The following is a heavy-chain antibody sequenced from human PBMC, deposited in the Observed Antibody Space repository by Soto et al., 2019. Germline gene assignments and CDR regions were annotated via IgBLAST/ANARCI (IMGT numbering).Heavy chain of an antibody. CDR3: ARDQGYYYDSSGYVGY. Sequence: SVKVSCKASGGTFSSYAISWVRQAPGQGLEWMGGIIPIFGTANYAQKFQGRVTITADESTSTAYMELSSLRSEDTAVYYCARDQGYYYDSSGYVGYWGQGTLVTVSS. CDR1: GGTFSSYA. J-gene: IGHJ4*02. V-gene: IGHV1-69*13. CDR2: IIPIFGTA. D-gene: IGHD3-22*01.